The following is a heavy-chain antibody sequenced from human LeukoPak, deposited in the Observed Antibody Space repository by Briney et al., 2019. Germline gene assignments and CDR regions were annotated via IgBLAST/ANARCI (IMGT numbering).Heavy chain of an antibody. V-gene: IGHV3-53*01. D-gene: IGHD3-16*02. CDR3: ARDYNDYYDYVWGSYRYRVDYMDV. Sequence: GGSLRLSCAASGFTVSSNYMSWVRQAPGKGLEWVSVIYSGGSTYYADSVKGRFTISRDNSKNTLYLQMNSLSAEDTAVYYCARDYNDYYDYVWGSYRYRVDYMDVWGKGTTVTVSS. CDR2: IYSGGST. J-gene: IGHJ6*03. CDR1: GFTVSSNY.